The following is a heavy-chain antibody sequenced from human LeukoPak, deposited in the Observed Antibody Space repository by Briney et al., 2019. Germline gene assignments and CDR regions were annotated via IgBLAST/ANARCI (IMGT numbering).Heavy chain of an antibody. V-gene: IGHV1-69*05. CDR2: IIPIFGRA. CDR3: ARGDPYCSGGSCYEPYYYYYMDV. J-gene: IGHJ6*03. Sequence: SVKVSCKASGGTFISYAISWVRQAPGQGLEWMGGIIPIFGRANYAQKFQGRGTINTDENTRKDYIEMRRLRDGDTAVYYCARGDPYCSGGSCYEPYYYYYMDVWGKGTTVTVSS. D-gene: IGHD2-15*01. CDR1: GGTFISYA.